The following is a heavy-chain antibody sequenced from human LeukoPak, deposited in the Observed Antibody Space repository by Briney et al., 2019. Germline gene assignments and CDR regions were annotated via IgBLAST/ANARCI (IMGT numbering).Heavy chain of an antibody. CDR1: GFTVGSNY. CDR2: ISGSGGST. Sequence: GGSLRLSCAASGFTVGSNYMSWVRQAPGKGLEWVSSISGSGGSTYYADPVKGRFTISRDNSINTLYLQMNSLRVEDTAVYYCAKGVGGAAAGNGMDVWGQGTTVTVSS. D-gene: IGHD6-13*01. CDR3: AKGVGGAAAGNGMDV. J-gene: IGHJ6*02. V-gene: IGHV3-23*01.